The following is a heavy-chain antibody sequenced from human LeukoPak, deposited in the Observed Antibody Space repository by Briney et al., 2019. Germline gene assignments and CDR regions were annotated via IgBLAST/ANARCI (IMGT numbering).Heavy chain of an antibody. J-gene: IGHJ3*02. CDR1: GYTFTGYY. CDR2: INPNSGDT. CDR3: AREHSSGYYFDAFDI. Sequence: ASVKVSCKAFGYTFTGYYMHWVRQAPGQGPEWMGWINPNSGDTNHAQKFQGRVTMTRDTSISTAYMELSRLRSDDTAVYYCAREHSSGYYFDAFDIWGRGTMVTVSS. V-gene: IGHV1-2*02. D-gene: IGHD3-22*01.